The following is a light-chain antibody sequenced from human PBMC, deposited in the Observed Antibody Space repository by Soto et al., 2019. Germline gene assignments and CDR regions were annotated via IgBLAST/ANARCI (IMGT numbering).Light chain of an antibody. CDR2: YDS. J-gene: IGLJ1*01. CDR1: NIGDKR. CDR3: QVWDIMTDNYV. V-gene: IGLV3-21*04. Sequence: SYELTQPPSVSVAPEKTATITCGGTNIGDKRVHWYRQKPGQAPVLLIPYDSDRPSGIPERFSGSNSGNTATLTISRVEAGDEADYYCQVWDIMTDNYVFGGGTKLTVL.